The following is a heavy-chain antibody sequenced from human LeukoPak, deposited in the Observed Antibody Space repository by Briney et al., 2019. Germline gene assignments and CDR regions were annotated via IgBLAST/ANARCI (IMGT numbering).Heavy chain of an antibody. V-gene: IGHV3-30*02. J-gene: IGHJ6*03. CDR3: ARERSGAYYYYMDV. D-gene: IGHD2-15*01. CDR1: GFTFSSYG. Sequence: GGSLRLSCVASGFTFSSYGMHWVRQAPGKGLEWVAFTRYDGSNKYYADSVKGRFTISRDNAKNPLYLQMNSLRAEDTAVYYCARERSGAYYYYMDVWGKGTTVTIPS. CDR2: TRYDGSNK.